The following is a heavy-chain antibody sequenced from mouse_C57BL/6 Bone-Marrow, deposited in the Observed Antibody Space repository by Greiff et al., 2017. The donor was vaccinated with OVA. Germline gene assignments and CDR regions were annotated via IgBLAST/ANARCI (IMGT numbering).Heavy chain of an antibody. Sequence: EVQLVESGGDLVKPGGSLKLSCAASGFTFSSYGMSWVRQTPDKRLEWVATISSGGSYTYYPDSVKGRFTISRDNAKNTLYLQMSSLKSEDTAMYYCASLDGYYLDYWGQGTTLTVSS. CDR2: ISSGGSYT. D-gene: IGHD2-3*01. J-gene: IGHJ2*01. CDR3: ASLDGYYLDY. V-gene: IGHV5-6*01. CDR1: GFTFSSYG.